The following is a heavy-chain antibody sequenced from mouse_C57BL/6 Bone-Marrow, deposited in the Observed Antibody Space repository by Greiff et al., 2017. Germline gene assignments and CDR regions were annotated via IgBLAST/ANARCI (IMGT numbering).Heavy chain of an antibody. Sequence: EVKLQESGGGLVKPGGSLKLSCAASGFTFSSYAMSWVRQTPEKRLEWVATISDGGSYTYYPDNVKGRFTISRDNAKNNLYLQMSHLKSEDTAMYYCARDDGSSPWFAYWGQGTLVTVSA. CDR2: ISDGGSYT. CDR1: GFTFSSYA. V-gene: IGHV5-4*01. CDR3: ARDDGSSPWFAY. D-gene: IGHD1-1*01. J-gene: IGHJ3*01.